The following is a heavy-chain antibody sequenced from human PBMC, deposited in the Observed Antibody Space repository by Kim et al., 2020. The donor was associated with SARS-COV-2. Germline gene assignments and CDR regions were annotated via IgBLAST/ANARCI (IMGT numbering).Heavy chain of an antibody. CDR2: XYYSGTT. Sequence: SETLSRTCTVSGGSISSYYWSWIRQPPGKGLEWIGYXYYSGTTNYNPSLKSRVTISVDXXKNQXSLKLSSVTAADTAXXYCAXHKDXWWRMXXWGXGXL. V-gene: IGHV4-59*08. CDR3: AXHKDXWWRMXX. J-gene: IGHJ4*01. CDR1: GGSISSYY. D-gene: IGHD2-15*01.